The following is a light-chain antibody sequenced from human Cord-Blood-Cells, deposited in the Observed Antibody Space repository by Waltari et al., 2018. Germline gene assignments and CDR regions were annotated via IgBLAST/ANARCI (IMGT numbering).Light chain of an antibody. CDR1: QSVLYSSNNKNY. CDR2: WAS. J-gene: IGKJ1*01. V-gene: IGKV4-1*01. CDR3: QQYYSTPQT. Sequence: DIVMTQSPDSLAVSLGERATLNCNSSQSVLYSSNNKNYLAWYQQKPGQPPKLLIYWASTRESGVPDRFSGSGSGTDFTLTISSLQAEDVAVYYCQQYYSTPQTFGQGTKVEIK.